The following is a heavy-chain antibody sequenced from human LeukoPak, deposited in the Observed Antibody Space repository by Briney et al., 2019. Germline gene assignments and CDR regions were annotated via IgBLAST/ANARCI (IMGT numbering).Heavy chain of an antibody. CDR3: ARVPQKYCRGGSCYSSSVDY. D-gene: IGHD2-15*01. Sequence: ASVKVSCKASGYTFTSYYMHWVRQAPGHGPEWMGIINPSGGSTSYAQKFQGRVTMTGDTSTSTGNRELSSLRSEDTAVYYCARVPQKYCRGGSCYSSSVDYWGQGTLVTVSS. V-gene: IGHV1-46*01. CDR1: GYTFTSYY. CDR2: INPSGGST. J-gene: IGHJ4*02.